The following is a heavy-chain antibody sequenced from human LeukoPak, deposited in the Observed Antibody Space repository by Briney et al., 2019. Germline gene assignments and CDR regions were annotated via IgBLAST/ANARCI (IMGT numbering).Heavy chain of an antibody. CDR1: GYTFTSYD. CDR2: MNPNSGNT. D-gene: IGHD3-10*01. Sequence: GASVKVSCKASGYTFTSYDINWVRQATGQGLEWMGWMNPNSGNTGYAQKFQGRVTMTRNTSISTAYMELSSLRSEDTAVYYCARVPLRGVIIPYYMDVWGKGTTVTISS. J-gene: IGHJ6*03. CDR3: ARVPLRGVIIPYYMDV. V-gene: IGHV1-8*01.